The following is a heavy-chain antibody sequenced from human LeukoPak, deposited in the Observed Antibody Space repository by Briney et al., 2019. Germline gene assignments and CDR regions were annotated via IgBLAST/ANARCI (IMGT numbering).Heavy chain of an antibody. Sequence: SETLSLTCTVSGGSISSYYWSWVRQPAGKGLEWIGRIYTSGSTNYNPSLKSRVTMSVDTSKNQFSLKLSSVTAADTAVYYCARVANSPYYYYMDVWDKGTTVTVSS. D-gene: IGHD4-23*01. V-gene: IGHV4-4*07. CDR3: ARVANSPYYYYMDV. CDR2: IYTSGST. J-gene: IGHJ6*03. CDR1: GGSISSYY.